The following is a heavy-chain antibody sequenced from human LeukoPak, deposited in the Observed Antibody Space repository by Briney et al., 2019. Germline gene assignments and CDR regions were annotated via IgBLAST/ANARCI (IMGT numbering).Heavy chain of an antibody. V-gene: IGHV5-51*01. CDR2: IYPGDSET. CDR1: AYRFTRYW. D-gene: IGHD2-21*02. Sequence: GKSLKISCKGSAYRFTRYWIAWVRQMPGKGLEWMGIIYPGDSETRYSPSFHGHVTISADKSFSTAYLQWSSLKASDTAVYYCARLSYCCGDCHYNSYFDYWGQGTLVTVSS. CDR3: ARLSYCCGDCHYNSYFDY. J-gene: IGHJ4*02.